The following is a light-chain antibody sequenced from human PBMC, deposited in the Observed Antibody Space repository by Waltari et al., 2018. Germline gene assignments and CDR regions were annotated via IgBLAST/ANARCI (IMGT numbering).Light chain of an antibody. Sequence: EMVFTQSPGTLSLSPGERATLSCRASQYISRTYLAWYQQKPAQAPRLLIYGASSRATGIPDRFSGSGSGTDFTLTIRRLEPEDFALYYCQQYGSSPPTFGPGTKVDIK. CDR1: QYISRTY. J-gene: IGKJ3*01. V-gene: IGKV3-20*01. CDR2: GAS. CDR3: QQYGSSPPT.